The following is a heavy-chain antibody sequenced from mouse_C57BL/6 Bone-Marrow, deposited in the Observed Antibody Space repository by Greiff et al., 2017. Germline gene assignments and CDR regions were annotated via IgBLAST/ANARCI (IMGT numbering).Heavy chain of an antibody. CDR3: TTGYVDV. Sequence: EVQLQQSGAALVRPWASVTLSCTASCFNIKDDYMHWVKQRPEQGLEWIGWIDPENGDTDYASKFPGNATITADTSSHTAYLPLSSLTSEDTAVYYCTTGYVDVWGTGTTVTVSS. CDR2: IDPENGDT. V-gene: IGHV14-4*01. CDR1: CFNIKDDY. J-gene: IGHJ1*03.